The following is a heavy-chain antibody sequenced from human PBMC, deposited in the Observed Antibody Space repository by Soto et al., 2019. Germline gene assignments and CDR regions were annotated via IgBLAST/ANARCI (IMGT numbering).Heavy chain of an antibody. J-gene: IGHJ3*02. V-gene: IGHV1-18*01. CDR1: GYTFTSYC. CDR3: ARTTYCSGGSCYSAFDI. Sequence: VASVKVSCKASGYTFTSYCISWVRQAPGQGLEWMGWISAYNGNTNYAQKLQGRVTMTTDTSTSTAYMELRSLRSDDTAVYYCARTTYCSGGSCYSAFDIWGQGTMVTVSS. D-gene: IGHD2-15*01. CDR2: ISAYNGNT.